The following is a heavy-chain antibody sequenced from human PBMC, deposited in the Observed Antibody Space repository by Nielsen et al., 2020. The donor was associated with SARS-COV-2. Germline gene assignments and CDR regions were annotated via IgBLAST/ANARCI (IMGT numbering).Heavy chain of an antibody. Sequence: GESLKISCAASGFTFSSYAMSWVRQAPGKGLEWVSAISGSGGSTYYADSVKGRFTISRDNSKNTLYLQMNSLRAEDTAVYYCAKVQTHTDYGDTFDYWGQGTLVTVSS. V-gene: IGHV3-23*01. D-gene: IGHD4-17*01. CDR2: ISGSGGST. CDR3: AKVQTHTDYGDTFDY. J-gene: IGHJ4*02. CDR1: GFTFSSYA.